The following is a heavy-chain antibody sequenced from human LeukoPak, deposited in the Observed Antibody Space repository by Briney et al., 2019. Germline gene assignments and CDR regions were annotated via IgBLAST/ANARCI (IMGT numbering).Heavy chain of an antibody. J-gene: IGHJ4*02. CDR2: ISGSGGST. D-gene: IGHD2-8*01. CDR1: GFTFSSYA. Sequence: GGSLRLSCAASGFTFSSYAMSWVRQAPGKGLEWGSAISGSGGSTYYADSVKGRFTISRDNSKNTLYLQMNSLRAEDTAVYYCAKGDIVLMVHATPWAHSFDYWGQRTLVTVSS. CDR3: AKGDIVLMVHATPWAHSFDY. V-gene: IGHV3-23*01.